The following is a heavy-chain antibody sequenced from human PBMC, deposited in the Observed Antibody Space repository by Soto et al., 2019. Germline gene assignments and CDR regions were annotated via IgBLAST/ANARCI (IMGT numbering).Heavy chain of an antibody. Sequence: SETLSLTCTVSGGSMSGYYWIWIRQPPGKGLEWIGYVYYSGTTSYNPSLRSRVTISVDTSKSQFSLKLNSVTAADTAVYYCAKRSSLSGSFDYWGQGTLVTVSS. V-gene: IGHV4-59*01. D-gene: IGHD2-15*01. CDR1: GGSMSGYY. J-gene: IGHJ4*02. CDR3: AKRSSLSGSFDY. CDR2: VYYSGTT.